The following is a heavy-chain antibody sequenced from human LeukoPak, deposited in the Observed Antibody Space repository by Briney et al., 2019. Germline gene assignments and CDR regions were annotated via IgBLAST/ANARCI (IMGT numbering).Heavy chain of an antibody. CDR1: GYTLTAYY. D-gene: IGHD3-22*01. CDR2: INPNSGGT. Sequence: GASVKVSCKASGYTLTAYYLHWVRQAPGQGLEWMERINPNSGGTTYAQKFQGRVTMTRDTSIGTAYMELSSLRSDDTAVYYCARPYYESSGLYVXAFDXXGQGTMVTVS. J-gene: IGHJ3*01. V-gene: IGHV1-2*06. CDR3: ARPYYESSGLYVXAFDX.